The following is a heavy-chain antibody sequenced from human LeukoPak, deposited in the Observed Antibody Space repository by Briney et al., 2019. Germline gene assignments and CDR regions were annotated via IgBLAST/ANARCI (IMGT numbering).Heavy chain of an antibody. CDR3: ARDVISTPNWEFYY. CDR1: GYTFADYF. D-gene: IGHD1-26*01. J-gene: IGHJ4*02. CDR2: INANSGGT. V-gene: IGHV1-2*06. Sequence: GSSAKVSCKTSGYTFADYFIHWVRQAPGQGLEWMGRINANSGGTEYQQKFQGRVTMTRDTSISTAYVEVNWLISDDTAIYYCARDVISTPNWEFYYWAQGTLVTVSS.